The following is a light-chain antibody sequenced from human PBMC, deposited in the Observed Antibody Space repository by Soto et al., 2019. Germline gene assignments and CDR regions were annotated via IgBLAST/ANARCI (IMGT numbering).Light chain of an antibody. CDR1: TSDIGGYDF. CDR2: EVN. CDR3: CSHAGNSPYV. V-gene: IGLV2-11*01. Sequence: QSALTQPRSVSGSPGQSVAISCTGTTSDIGGYDFVSWYQQHPGKAPKLMIYEVNKRPSGVPDRFSGSKSGNTASLTVSGLQAEDEADYYCCSHAGNSPYVFGTGTKLAVL. J-gene: IGLJ1*01.